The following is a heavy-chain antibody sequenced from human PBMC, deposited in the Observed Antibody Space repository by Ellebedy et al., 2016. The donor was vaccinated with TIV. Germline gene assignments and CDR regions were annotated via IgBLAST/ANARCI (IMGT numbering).Heavy chain of an antibody. Sequence: MPSETLSLTCTVSGGSISPYYWSWIRQPPGKGLEWIGYISYSGSTNYNPSLQSRITISVDTSKNQFSLKLTSVTAADTAVYYCARDAAYGGNSNWYFDLWGRGTLVTVSS. CDR1: GGSISPYY. CDR2: ISYSGST. CDR3: ARDAAYGGNSNWYFDL. V-gene: IGHV4-59*01. J-gene: IGHJ2*01. D-gene: IGHD4-23*01.